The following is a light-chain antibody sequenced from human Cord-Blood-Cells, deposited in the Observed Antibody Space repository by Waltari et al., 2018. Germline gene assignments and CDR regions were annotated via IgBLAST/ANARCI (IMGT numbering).Light chain of an antibody. CDR1: SSDVGSYNL. J-gene: IGLJ2*01. V-gene: IGLV2-23*02. CDR3: CSYAGRV. Sequence: QSALTQPASVSGSPGQSITISCTGTSSDVGSYNLVSWYQQHPGKAPKLMIYEVSKRPSGVSKRFSGSKSGNTASLTISGLQAEDEADYYCCSYAGRVFGGGTKLTVL. CDR2: EVS.